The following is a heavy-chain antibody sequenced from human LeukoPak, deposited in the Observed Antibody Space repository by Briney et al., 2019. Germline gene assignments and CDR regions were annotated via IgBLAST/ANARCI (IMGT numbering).Heavy chain of an antibody. D-gene: IGHD3-22*01. CDR3: ARDMGITIIVPEDGGFDY. CDR2: ISYDGSNK. CDR1: GFTFSSYG. Sequence: PGGSLRLSCAASGFTFSSYGMHWVRQAPGKGLEWVAVISYDGSNKYYADSVKGRFTISRDNSKNTLYLQMNSLRADDTTVYYCARDMGITIIVPEDGGFDYWGQGTLVTVSS. V-gene: IGHV3-30*03. J-gene: IGHJ4*02.